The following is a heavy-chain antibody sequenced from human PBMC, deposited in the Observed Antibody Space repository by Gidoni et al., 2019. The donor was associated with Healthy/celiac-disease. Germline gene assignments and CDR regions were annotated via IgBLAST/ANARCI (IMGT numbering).Heavy chain of an antibody. V-gene: IGHV4-34*01. CDR3: ARRNIVVVPAARRGWFDP. Sequence: QVQLQQWGAGLLKPSETLSRTCAVYGGSFSGYYWSWIRQPPGKGLEWIGEINHSGSTNYNPSLKSRVTISVDTSKNQFSLKLSSVTAADTAVYYCARRNIVVVPAARRGWFDPWGQGTLVTVSS. J-gene: IGHJ5*02. CDR2: INHSGST. CDR1: GGSFSGYY. D-gene: IGHD2-2*01.